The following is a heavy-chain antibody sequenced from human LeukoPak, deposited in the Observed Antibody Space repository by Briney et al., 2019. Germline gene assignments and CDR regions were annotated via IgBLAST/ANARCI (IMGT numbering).Heavy chain of an antibody. CDR3: AKDSPHIVVVPADATAHLFDY. J-gene: IGHJ4*02. CDR1: GFTFSNYA. Sequence: PGGSLRLSCAASGFTFSNYAMSWVRQAPGKGLEWVSAISGSGGSTYYAASVKGRFTISRDNSKNTLYLQMNTLRAEDTAVYYCAKDSPHIVVVPADATAHLFDYWGQGTLVTVSS. V-gene: IGHV3-23*01. CDR2: ISGSGGST. D-gene: IGHD2-21*02.